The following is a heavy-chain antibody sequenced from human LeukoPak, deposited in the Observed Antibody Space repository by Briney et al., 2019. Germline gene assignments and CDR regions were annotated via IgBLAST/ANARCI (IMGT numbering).Heavy chain of an antibody. D-gene: IGHD5-18*01. CDR2: ISYDGSNK. V-gene: IGHV3-30*18. Sequence: PTGRSLRLSCAASGFTFSSYGMHWVRQAPGKGLEWVAVISYDGSNKYYADSVKGRFTISRDNSKNTLYLQMNSLRAEDTAVYYCAKDLGGYSYGSFDYWGQGTLVTVSS. CDR1: GFTFSSYG. J-gene: IGHJ4*02. CDR3: AKDLGGYSYGSFDY.